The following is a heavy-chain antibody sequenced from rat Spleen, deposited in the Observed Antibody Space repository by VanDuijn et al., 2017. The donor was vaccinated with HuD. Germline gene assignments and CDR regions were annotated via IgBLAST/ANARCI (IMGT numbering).Heavy chain of an antibody. J-gene: IGHJ2*01. V-gene: IGHV3-1*01. D-gene: IGHD4-4*01. CDR3: ARWGYYFDY. CDR2: INYSGST. CDR1: VYSITSSY. Sequence: EVQLQESGPGLVKPSQPLSLTCSVTVYSITSSYRWNWIRKFPGNKMEWIGHINYSGSTTYNPSLKSRISITRDTSKNQFFLQLNSVTTEDTATYYCARWGYYFDYWGQGVMVTVSS.